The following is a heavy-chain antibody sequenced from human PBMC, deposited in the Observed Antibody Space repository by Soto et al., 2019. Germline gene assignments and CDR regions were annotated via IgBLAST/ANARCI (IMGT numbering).Heavy chain of an antibody. D-gene: IGHD3-10*01. CDR2: ISSSGSTI. CDR3: ARDLDRLLWFGELGIR. V-gene: IGHV3-11*01. J-gene: IGHJ4*02. Sequence: PGGSLRLSCAASGFTFSDYYMSWIRQAPGKGLEWVSYISSSGSTIYYADSVKGRFTISRDNAKNSLYLQMNSLRAEDTAVYYCARDLDRLLWFGELGIRWGQGTLVTVSS. CDR1: GFTFSDYY.